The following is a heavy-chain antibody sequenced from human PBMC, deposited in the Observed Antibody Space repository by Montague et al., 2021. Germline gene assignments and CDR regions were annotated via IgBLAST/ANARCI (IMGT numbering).Heavy chain of an antibody. Sequence: SETLSLTCTVSGGSISSASYYWGWIRQPPGKGPEFIGVIYYNGTTYHNPSLKSRVTVSMDTSKNQFSLKLSSVTAADTAVYYCARSLYCRGGSCYPGFDPWGQGTLVAASS. CDR1: GGSISSASYY. V-gene: IGHV4-39*01. D-gene: IGHD2-15*01. CDR2: IYYNGTT. J-gene: IGHJ5*02. CDR3: ARSLYCRGGSCYPGFDP.